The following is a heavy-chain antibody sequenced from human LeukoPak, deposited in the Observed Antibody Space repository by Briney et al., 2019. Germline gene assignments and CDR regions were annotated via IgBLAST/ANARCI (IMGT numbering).Heavy chain of an antibody. CDR1: GGSISSGSYY. CDR3: ARIYDFWSGYPWGDYYYYMDV. J-gene: IGHJ6*03. CDR2: IYTSGST. D-gene: IGHD3-3*01. V-gene: IGHV4-61*02. Sequence: PSQTLSLTCTVSGGSISSGSYYWSWIRQPAGKGLEWIGRIYTSGSTNYNPSLKSRVTISVDTSKNHFSLKLSSVTAADTAVYYCARIYDFWSGYPWGDYYYYMDVWGKGTTVTVSS.